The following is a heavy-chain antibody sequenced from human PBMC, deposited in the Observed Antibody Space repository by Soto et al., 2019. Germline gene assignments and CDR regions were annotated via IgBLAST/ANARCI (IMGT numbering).Heavy chain of an antibody. CDR3: AKGAGYSSHDYYYYYYMDV. V-gene: IGHV3-23*01. CDR1: GFTFSSYA. J-gene: IGHJ6*03. D-gene: IGHD6-13*01. CDR2: ISGSGGST. Sequence: GGSLRLSCAASGFTFSSYAMSWVRQALGKGLEWVSAISGSGGSTYYADSVKGRFTISRDNSKNTLYLQMNSLRAEDTAVYYCAKGAGYSSHDYYYYYYMDVWGKGTTVTVSS.